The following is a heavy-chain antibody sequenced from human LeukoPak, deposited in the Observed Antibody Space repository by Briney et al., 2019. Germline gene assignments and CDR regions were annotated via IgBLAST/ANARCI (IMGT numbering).Heavy chain of an antibody. CDR2: ISSSGSTI. CDR1: DYSIKSDYY. Sequence: LSLTCTVSDYSIKSDYYWAWIRQPAGKGLEWVSYISSSGSTIYYADSVKGRFTISRDNAKNSLYLQMNSLRAEDTAVYYCAELGITMIGGVWGKGTTVTISS. D-gene: IGHD3-10*02. J-gene: IGHJ6*04. CDR3: AELGITMIGGV. V-gene: IGHV3-11*04.